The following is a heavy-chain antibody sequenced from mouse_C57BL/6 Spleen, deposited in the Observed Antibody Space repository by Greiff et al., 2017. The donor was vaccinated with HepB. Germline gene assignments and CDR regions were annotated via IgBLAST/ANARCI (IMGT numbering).Heavy chain of an antibody. CDR3: ARFEFAY. V-gene: IGHV1-50*01. Sequence: QVQLQQSGAELVKPGASVKLSCKASGYTFTSYWMQWVKQRPGQGLEWIGEIDPSDSYTNYNQKFKGKATLTVDTSSSTAYMQLSSLTSEDSAVYYCARFEFAYWGQGTLVTVSA. CDR1: GYTFTSYW. J-gene: IGHJ3*01. CDR2: IDPSDSYT.